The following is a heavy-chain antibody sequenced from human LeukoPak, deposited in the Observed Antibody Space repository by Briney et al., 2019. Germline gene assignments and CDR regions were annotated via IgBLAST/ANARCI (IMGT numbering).Heavy chain of an antibody. D-gene: IGHD6-19*01. CDR2: ISSSSSYI. Sequence: GGSLTLSCAASGFTFSSYSMNWVRPAQGKGLEWVSSISSSSSYIYYADSVKGRFTISRDNAKNSLYLQMNSLRAEDTAVYYCARENIAVAGTHLDYWGQGTLVTVSS. V-gene: IGHV3-21*01. CDR3: ARENIAVAGTHLDY. CDR1: GFTFSSYS. J-gene: IGHJ4*02.